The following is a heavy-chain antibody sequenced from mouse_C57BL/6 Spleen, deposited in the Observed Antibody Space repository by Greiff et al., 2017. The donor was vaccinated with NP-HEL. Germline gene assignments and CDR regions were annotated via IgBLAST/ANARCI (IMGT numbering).Heavy chain of an antibody. CDR1: GFNIKDDY. CDR3: THYYGSSYDYAMDY. Sequence: VQLKESGAELVRPGASVKLSCTASGFNIKDDYMHWVKQRPEQGLEWIGWIDPENGDTEYASKFQGKATITADTSSNTAYLQLSSLTSEDTAVYYCTHYYGSSYDYAMDYWGQGTSVTVSS. D-gene: IGHD1-1*01. J-gene: IGHJ4*01. CDR2: IDPENGDT. V-gene: IGHV14-4*01.